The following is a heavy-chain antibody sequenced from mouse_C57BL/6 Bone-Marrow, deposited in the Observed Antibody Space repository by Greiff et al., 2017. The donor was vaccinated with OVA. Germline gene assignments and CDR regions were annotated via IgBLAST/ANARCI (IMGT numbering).Heavy chain of an antibody. V-gene: IGHV1-7*01. J-gene: IGHJ3*01. CDR2: INPSSGYT. D-gene: IGHD2-1*01. Sequence: VQVVESGAELAKPGASVKLSCKASGYTFTSYWMHWVKQRPGQGLEWIGYINPSSGYTKYNQKFKDKATFTADKSSSTAYMQLSSLTYEDSAVYYCARSAGNSLAYWGQGTLVTVSA. CDR1: GYTFTSYW. CDR3: ARSAGNSLAY.